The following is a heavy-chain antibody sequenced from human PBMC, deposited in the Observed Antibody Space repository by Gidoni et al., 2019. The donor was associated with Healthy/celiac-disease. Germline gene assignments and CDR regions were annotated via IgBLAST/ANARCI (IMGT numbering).Heavy chain of an antibody. V-gene: IGHV3-7*01. D-gene: IGHD2-2*01. CDR1: GFTFSSYW. Sequence: EVQLVESGGGLVQPGGSLRLYCAASGFTFSSYWRSWVRQAPGKGLEWVANIKQDGSEKYYVDSVKGRFTISRDNAKNSLYLQMNSLRAEDTAVYYCARDLGYCSSTSCQHTNFDYWGQGTLVTVSS. CDR3: ARDLGYCSSTSCQHTNFDY. J-gene: IGHJ4*02. CDR2: IKQDGSEK.